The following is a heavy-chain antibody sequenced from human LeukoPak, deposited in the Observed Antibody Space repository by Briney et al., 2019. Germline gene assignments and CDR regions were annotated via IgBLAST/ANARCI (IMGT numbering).Heavy chain of an antibody. V-gene: IGHV4-39*01. J-gene: IGHJ2*01. CDR3: ARHYYDSSGYYYGWYFDL. CDR1: GGSISSSSYY. Sequence: SETLSLTCTVSGGSISSSSYYWGWLRPPPGKGLEWIGSIYYSGSTYYNPSLKSRVTISVDTSKNQFSLKLSSVTAADTAVYYCARHYYDSSGYYYGWYFDLWGRGTLVTVSS. D-gene: IGHD3-22*01. CDR2: IYYSGST.